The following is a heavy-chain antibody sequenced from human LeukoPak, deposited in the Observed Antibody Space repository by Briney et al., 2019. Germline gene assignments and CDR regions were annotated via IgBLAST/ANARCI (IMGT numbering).Heavy chain of an antibody. CDR1: RGTFSSYA. J-gene: IGHJ4*02. Sequence: SVKVSCKASRGTFSSYAISWVRRAPGQGLEWMGRIIPILGITNYAQKFQGRVTITADKSTSTVYMELSSLRSEDTAVYYCATEGNPRYCSGTSCYFDYWGQGTLVTVSS. V-gene: IGHV1-69*04. CDR2: IIPILGIT. D-gene: IGHD2-2*01. CDR3: ATEGNPRYCSGTSCYFDY.